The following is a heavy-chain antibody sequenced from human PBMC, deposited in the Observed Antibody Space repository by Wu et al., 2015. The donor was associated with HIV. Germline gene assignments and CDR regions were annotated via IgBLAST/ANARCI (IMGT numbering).Heavy chain of an antibody. CDR2: ITPIFGTT. CDR3: ATSSFYDSSGYYDALDI. D-gene: IGHD3-22*01. Sequence: QVQMAQSGAEVKKPGSSVKVSCKALGVTFSRYSITWVRQAPGQGLEWMGGITPIFGTTNYAQKFQDRVSITADESTRTSYMEMNSLRFDDTAVYFCATSSFYDSSGYYDALDIWGQGTMVTVSS. J-gene: IGHJ3*02. CDR1: GVTFSRYS. V-gene: IGHV1-69*12.